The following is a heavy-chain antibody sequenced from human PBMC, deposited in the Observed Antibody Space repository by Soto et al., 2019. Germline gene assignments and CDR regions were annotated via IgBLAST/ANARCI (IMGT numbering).Heavy chain of an antibody. CDR2: FDPEDGET. Sequence: GASVKVSCKVSGYTLTELSMHWVRQAPGKGLEWMGGFDPEDGETIYAQKFQGRVTMTEDTSTDTAYMELSSLRSEDTAVYYCATGKRYSGYYDYWGKGTLVTVAS. J-gene: IGHJ4*02. CDR1: GYTLTELS. CDR3: ATGKRYSGYYDY. D-gene: IGHD1-26*01. V-gene: IGHV1-24*01.